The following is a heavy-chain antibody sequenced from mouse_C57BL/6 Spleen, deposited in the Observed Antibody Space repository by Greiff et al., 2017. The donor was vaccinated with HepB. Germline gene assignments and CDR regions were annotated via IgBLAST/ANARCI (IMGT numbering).Heavy chain of an antibody. J-gene: IGHJ4*01. D-gene: IGHD2-3*01. CDR2: IDPSDSYT. V-gene: IGHV1-69*01. CDR1: GYTFTSYW. Sequence: VQLQQSGAELVMPGASVKLSCKASGYTFTSYWMHWVKQRPGQGLEWIGEIDPSDSYTNYNQKFKGKSTLTVDKSSSTAYMQLSSLTSEDSAVYYCARWGGYYVPYAMDYWGQGTSVTVSS. CDR3: ARWGGYYVPYAMDY.